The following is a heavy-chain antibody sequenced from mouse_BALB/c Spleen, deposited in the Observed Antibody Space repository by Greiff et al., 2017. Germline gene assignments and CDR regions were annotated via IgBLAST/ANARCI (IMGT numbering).Heavy chain of an antibody. D-gene: IGHD2-14*01. CDR1: GFAFSSYD. Sequence: EVMLVESGGGLVKPGGSLKLSCAASGFAFSSYDMSWVRQTPEKRLEWVAYISSGGGSTYYPDTVKGRFTISRDNAKNTLYLQMSSLKSEDTAMYYCARTEESAYYRSWFAYWGQGTLVTVSA. CDR3: ARTEESAYYRSWFAY. CDR2: ISSGGGST. V-gene: IGHV5-12-1*01. J-gene: IGHJ3*01.